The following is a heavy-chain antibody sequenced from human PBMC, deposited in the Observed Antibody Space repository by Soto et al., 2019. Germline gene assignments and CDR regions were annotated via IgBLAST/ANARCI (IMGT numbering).Heavy chain of an antibody. Sequence: ASVKVSCKASGYTFTGYYMHWVRQAPGQGLEWMGWINPNSGGTNYAQKFQGWVTTTRDTSISTAYMELGRLRSDDTAVYYCAREGGYDYWSGYYYYVLXVWGQGTTVXVSS. CDR3: AREGGYDYWSGYYYYVLXV. CDR2: INPNSGGT. D-gene: IGHD3-3*01. V-gene: IGHV1-2*04. CDR1: GYTFTGYY. J-gene: IGHJ6*02.